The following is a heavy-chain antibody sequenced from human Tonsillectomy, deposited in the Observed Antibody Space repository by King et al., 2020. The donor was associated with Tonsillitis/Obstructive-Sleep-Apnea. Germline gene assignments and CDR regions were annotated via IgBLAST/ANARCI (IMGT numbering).Heavy chain of an antibody. Sequence: VQLQESGPGLVKPSETLSLTCTVSGGSISSYYWSWIRQPPGNGLEWIGYIYYSGSTNYNPSLKSRVTISVDTSKNQFSLKLSSVTAADTAVYYCARRAAVAGRDWYFDLWGRGTLVTVSS. CDR1: GGSISSYY. CDR3: ARRAAVAGRDWYFDL. CDR2: IYYSGST. J-gene: IGHJ2*01. D-gene: IGHD6-19*01. V-gene: IGHV4-59*08.